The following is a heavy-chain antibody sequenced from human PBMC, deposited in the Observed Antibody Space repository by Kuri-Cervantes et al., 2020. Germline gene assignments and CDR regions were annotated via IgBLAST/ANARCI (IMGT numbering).Heavy chain of an antibody. Sequence: GESLKISCAASGFTFDDYAMHWVRQAPGKGLEWLSYISRSSSTIYYADSVKGRFTISRDNARNSLFLQMNSLRAEDTALYYCAREAFFCDDYWGQGTLVTVSS. CDR1: GFTFDDYA. CDR2: ISRSSSTI. D-gene: IGHD3-3*02. V-gene: IGHV3-48*04. CDR3: AREAFFCDDY. J-gene: IGHJ4*02.